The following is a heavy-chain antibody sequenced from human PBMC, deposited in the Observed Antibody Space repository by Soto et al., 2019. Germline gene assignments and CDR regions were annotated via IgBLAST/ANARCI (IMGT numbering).Heavy chain of an antibody. CDR1: GGTFSSYA. J-gene: IGHJ6*02. CDR3: ARDRIAATREVNYYYGMDV. CDR2: IIPIFGTA. V-gene: IGHV1-69*01. D-gene: IGHD6-6*01. Sequence: QVQLVQSGAEVKKPGSSVKVSCKASGGTFSSYAISWVRHAPGQGLEWMGGIIPIFGTANYAQKFQGRVTITADESTSTAYMELSSLRSEDTAVYYCARDRIAATREVNYYYGMDVWGQGTTVTVSS.